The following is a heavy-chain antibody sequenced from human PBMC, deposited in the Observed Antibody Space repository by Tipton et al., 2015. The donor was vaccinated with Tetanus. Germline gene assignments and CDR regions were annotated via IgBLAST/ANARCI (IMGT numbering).Heavy chain of an antibody. CDR2: AYYSGST. V-gene: IGHV4-39*01. CDR3: ARHSSLKALNY. J-gene: IGHJ4*02. Sequence: LRLSCTVSGGSTSSSSYYWGWIRQPPGKGLEWIGSAYYSGSTYYNPSLKSRVTISVDTSKNQFSLELSSVTAADTAVYYCARHSSLKALNYWGQGTLVTASS. CDR1: GGSTSSSSYY. D-gene: IGHD3-9*01.